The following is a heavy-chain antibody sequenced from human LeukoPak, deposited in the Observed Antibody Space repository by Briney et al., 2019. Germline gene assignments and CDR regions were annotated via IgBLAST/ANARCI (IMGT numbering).Heavy chain of an antibody. CDR3: VRHRYDILSGYYNPQYNYYYMDV. Sequence: NPSETLSLTCTVSGGSISNSDYYWDWIRQPPGKGLEWIGSINYRGSTDYNPSLKSRVSISVDTSKNQFSLKVSSVTAADTAVYYCVRHRYDILSGYYNPQYNYYYMDVWGKGTTVTVSS. CDR2: INYRGST. J-gene: IGHJ6*03. CDR1: GGSISNSDYY. V-gene: IGHV4-39*07. D-gene: IGHD3-9*01.